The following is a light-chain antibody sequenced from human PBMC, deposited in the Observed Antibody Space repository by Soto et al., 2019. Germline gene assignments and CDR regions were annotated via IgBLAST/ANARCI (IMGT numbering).Light chain of an antibody. CDR1: SSDVGGYQY. Sequence: QSALTQPASVSGSPGQSITISCTGTSSDVGGYQYVSWYQQYPGKAPKLVIYEVSNRPSGVSIRFSGSKSGDTASLTISGLQAEDEADYYCCSYTLRSTLGFGGGTKLTVL. CDR2: EVS. CDR3: CSYTLRSTLG. J-gene: IGLJ2*01. V-gene: IGLV2-14*01.